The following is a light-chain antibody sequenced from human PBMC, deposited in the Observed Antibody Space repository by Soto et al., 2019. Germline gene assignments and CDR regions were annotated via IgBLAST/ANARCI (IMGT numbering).Light chain of an antibody. J-gene: IGKJ1*01. V-gene: IGKV3-11*01. CDR3: QERSNWPRT. CDR1: QSVSSY. CDR2: DES. Sequence: VLTQSPATLSLSPGESATLSCRASQSVSSYLAWYQQKPGQAPRILIYDESNRATGIPDRFSGSGSGTDLNLTISRLEPEDFAVYYCQERSNWPRTCGQGTKVDI.